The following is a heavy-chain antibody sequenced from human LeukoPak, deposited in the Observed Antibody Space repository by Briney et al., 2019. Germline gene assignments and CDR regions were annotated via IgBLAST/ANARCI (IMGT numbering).Heavy chain of an antibody. CDR3: ARVSTWSGTLSAYFDY. CDR2: INPDSGGT. Sequence: ASVKVSCKASGYTFTGYYKHWVRQAPGQGLEWMGWINPDSGGTNYAQKFQGRVTMTRDTSISTAYMELSRLRSDDTAVYYCARVSTWSGTLSAYFDYWGQGTLVTVSS. CDR1: GYTFTGYY. J-gene: IGHJ4*02. D-gene: IGHD3-3*01. V-gene: IGHV1-2*02.